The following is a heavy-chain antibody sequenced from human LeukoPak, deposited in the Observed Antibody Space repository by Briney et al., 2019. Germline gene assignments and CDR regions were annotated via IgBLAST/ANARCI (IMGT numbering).Heavy chain of an antibody. Sequence: ASVKVSCKASGYTFTSYGISWVRQAPGQGLEWMGWISAYNGNTNYAQKLQGRVTMTTDTSTSTAYMELRSLRPDDTAVYYCAREYLGYDILTGYYTFDYWGQGTLVTVSS. CDR3: AREYLGYDILTGYYTFDY. V-gene: IGHV1-18*01. CDR2: ISAYNGNT. CDR1: GYTFTSYG. J-gene: IGHJ4*02. D-gene: IGHD3-9*01.